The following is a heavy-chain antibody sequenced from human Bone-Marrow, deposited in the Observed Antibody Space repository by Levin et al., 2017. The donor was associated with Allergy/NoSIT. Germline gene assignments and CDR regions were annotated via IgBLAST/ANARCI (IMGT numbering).Heavy chain of an antibody. J-gene: IGHJ6*02. V-gene: IGHV1-69*02. CDR2: IIPILGIA. CDR1: GGTFSSYT. Sequence: ASVKVSCKASGGTFSSYTISWVRQAPGQGLEWMGRIIPILGIANYAQKFQGRVTITADKSTSTAYMELSSLRSEDTAVYYCARGPRRVVYYYGMDVWGQGTTVTVSS. CDR3: ARGPRRVVYYYGMDV. D-gene: IGHD5-24*01.